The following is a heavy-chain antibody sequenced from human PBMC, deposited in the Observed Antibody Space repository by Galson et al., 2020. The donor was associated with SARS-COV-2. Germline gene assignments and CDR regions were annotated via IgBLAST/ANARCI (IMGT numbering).Heavy chain of an antibody. V-gene: IGHV4-30-4*08. Sequence: SETLSLTCTVSGGSIGRSDYYWSWIRQPPGKGREWIGYVYSSGSTYYNPSLMGRVSTSIDTSKNQFSLILDSVTAAGTAVYFCARAPGHNGRANLDSWGQGTLVTVSS. CDR3: ARAPGHNGRANLDS. CDR1: GGSIGRSDYY. CDR2: VYSSGST. J-gene: IGHJ4*02. D-gene: IGHD1-20*01.